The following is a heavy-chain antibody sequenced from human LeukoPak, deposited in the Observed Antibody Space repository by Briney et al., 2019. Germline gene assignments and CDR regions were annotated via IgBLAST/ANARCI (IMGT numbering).Heavy chain of an antibody. D-gene: IGHD2-21*02. J-gene: IGHJ2*01. Sequence: GGSLRLSCAASGFTMSTNYMSWVRHAPGKGLEGVSIISNTGNTYYADSVEGRFTISRHNARNTLYLQMTSLRGEDTAMYHCARAHSVTAFRWYFDLWGRGTLVTVSS. CDR1: GFTMSTNY. CDR2: ISNTGNT. CDR3: ARAHSVTAFRWYFDL. V-gene: IGHV3-53*04.